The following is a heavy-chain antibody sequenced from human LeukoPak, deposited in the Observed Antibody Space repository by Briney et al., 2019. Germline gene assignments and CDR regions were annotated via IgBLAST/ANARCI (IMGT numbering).Heavy chain of an antibody. CDR2: ICGRGDST. D-gene: IGHD2-21*02. CDR1: GFTFSSYA. V-gene: IGHV3-23*01. CDR3: AREVVTSISWYFVF. J-gene: IGHJ4*02. Sequence: GGSLRLSCAASGFTFSSYAMSWVRQAPGKGLEWVSGICGRGDSTYYTDSMKGRFTISRDNAKNTLYLQMNSLRAEDTAVYYCAREVVTSISWYFVFWGQGMLVSVSS.